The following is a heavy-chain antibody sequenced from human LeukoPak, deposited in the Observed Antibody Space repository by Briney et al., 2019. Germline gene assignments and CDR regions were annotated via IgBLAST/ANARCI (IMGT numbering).Heavy chain of an antibody. J-gene: IGHJ4*02. CDR2: ISYDGSNK. CDR3: ARSYSSSSNFDY. D-gene: IGHD6-6*01. V-gene: IGHV3-30*03. Sequence: GSLSLSCSASGFAFISYGMHWVRRAPGKGVEWVAVISYDGSNKYYSDSVKGRFTISIDNSKNSLYPQMNSLRAEDTAVYYCARSYSSSSNFDYWGQGTLVTVSS. CDR1: GFAFISYG.